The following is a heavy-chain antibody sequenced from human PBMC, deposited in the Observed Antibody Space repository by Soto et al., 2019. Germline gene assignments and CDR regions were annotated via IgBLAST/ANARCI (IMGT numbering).Heavy chain of an antibody. Sequence: LRLSCAASGFTFSSYSMNWVRQAPGKGLEWVSYISSSSSTIYYADSVKGRFTISRDNAKNSLYLQMNSLRDEDTAVYYCATDGTVTTPGVLDYWGQGTLVTVSS. CDR2: ISSSSSTI. CDR3: ATDGTVTTPGVLDY. J-gene: IGHJ4*02. CDR1: GFTFSSYS. D-gene: IGHD4-4*01. V-gene: IGHV3-48*02.